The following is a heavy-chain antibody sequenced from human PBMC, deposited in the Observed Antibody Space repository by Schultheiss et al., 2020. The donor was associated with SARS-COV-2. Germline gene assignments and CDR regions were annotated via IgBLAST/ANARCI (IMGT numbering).Heavy chain of an antibody. V-gene: IGHV3-9*01. CDR2: ISSNGGSR. Sequence: SLKISCGASGFTFDDFAMHWVRQAPGKGLEWVSGISSNGGSRGYVDSVKGRFTISRDNSKNTLYLQMNSLRAEDTAVYYCAKDNYYYGMDVWGQGTTVTVSS. CDR3: AKDNYYYGMDV. CDR1: GFTFDDFA. J-gene: IGHJ6*02.